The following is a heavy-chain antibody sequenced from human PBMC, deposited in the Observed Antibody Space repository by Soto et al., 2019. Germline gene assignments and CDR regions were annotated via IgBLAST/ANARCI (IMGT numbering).Heavy chain of an antibody. CDR1: GYTFTTYY. Sequence: QVQLVQSGAEVRKPGASVKVSCKASGYTFTTYYMHWVRQAPGQGLEWIGTINPSGGRTTYAQKFQGRVTMSRDTATSTVYMELRSLRSEDTAVYYCARDGCITATCAGGGNWFDPWGQGTPVTVSS. V-gene: IGHV1-46*01. J-gene: IGHJ5*02. CDR3: ARDGCITATCAGGGNWFDP. D-gene: IGHD3-16*01. CDR2: INPSGGRT.